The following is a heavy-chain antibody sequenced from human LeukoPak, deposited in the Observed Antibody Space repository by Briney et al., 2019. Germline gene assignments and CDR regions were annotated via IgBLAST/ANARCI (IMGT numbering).Heavy chain of an antibody. J-gene: IGHJ5*02. Sequence: GRSLGLSCAASGFPFSSYAMLWVRQAPGKGLEGVAVISYDGSNKYYADSVKGRFTISRDNSKNTLYLQMNSLRAEDTAVYYCARDPSSAGDYGSGSYYNWFDPWGQGTLVTVSS. CDR1: GFPFSSYA. CDR3: ARDPSSAGDYGSGSYYNWFDP. CDR2: ISYDGSNK. V-gene: IGHV3-30-3*01. D-gene: IGHD3-10*01.